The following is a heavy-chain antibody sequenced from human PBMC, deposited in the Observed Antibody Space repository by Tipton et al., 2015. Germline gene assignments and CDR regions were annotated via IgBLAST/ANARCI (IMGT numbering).Heavy chain of an antibody. J-gene: IGHJ6*02. CDR2: INYRGNT. D-gene: IGHD6-13*01. CDR1: GGSVSSSSYY. V-gene: IGHV4-31*03. CDR3: ARESAAGTWYGMDV. Sequence: TLSLTCSVSGGSVSSSSYYWSWIRQPPGKGLEWIGYINYRGNTYYSPSLKSRIAISLDTSKNQFSLMLRSVTAADTAFYYCARESAAGTWYGMDVWGQGTTVTVSS.